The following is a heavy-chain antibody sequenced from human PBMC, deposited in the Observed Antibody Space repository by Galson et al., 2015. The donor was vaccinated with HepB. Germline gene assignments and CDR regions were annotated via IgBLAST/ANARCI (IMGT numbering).Heavy chain of an antibody. CDR2: ISGSGGST. V-gene: IGHV3-23*01. D-gene: IGHD2-2*02. CDR3: AAELYGITTTCCTFEY. Sequence: SLRLSCAASGFTFSSYAMSWVRQAPGKGLEWVSAISGSGGSTYYADSVKGRFTISRDNSKNTLYLQMNNLRSEDTAVYYCAAELYGITTTCCTFEYWGQGALVTVSS. J-gene: IGHJ4*02. CDR1: GFTFSSYA.